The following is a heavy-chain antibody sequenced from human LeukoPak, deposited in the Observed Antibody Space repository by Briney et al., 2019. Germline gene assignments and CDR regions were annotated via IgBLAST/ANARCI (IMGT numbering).Heavy chain of an antibody. J-gene: IGHJ3*02. CDR1: GFTFSDYY. CDR3: AKGQTDYYYDSSGYYYVDAFDI. V-gene: IGHV3-30*18. CDR2: ISYDGSNK. Sequence: GGSLRLSCAASGFTFSDYYMSWVRQAPGKGLEWVAVISYDGSNKYYADSVKGRFTIARDNSKNTLYLQMNSLRAEDTAVYYCAKGQTDYYYDSSGYYYVDAFDIWGQGTMVTVSS. D-gene: IGHD3-22*01.